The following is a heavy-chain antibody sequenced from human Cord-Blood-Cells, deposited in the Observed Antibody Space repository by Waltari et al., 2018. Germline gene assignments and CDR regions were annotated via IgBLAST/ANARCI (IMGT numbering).Heavy chain of an antibody. J-gene: IGHJ4*02. Sequence: QLQLQESGPGLVKPSETLSLTCTVPGGSISSSRYHWGWTRPPPGKGLEWIGRIYYSGSTYYNPSLKSRVTISVDTSKNQFSLKLSSVTAADTAVYYCARQGEVRGVYYFDYWGQGTLVTVSS. D-gene: IGHD3-10*01. CDR1: GGSISSSRYH. CDR2: IYYSGST. CDR3: ARQGEVRGVYYFDY. V-gene: IGHV4-39*01.